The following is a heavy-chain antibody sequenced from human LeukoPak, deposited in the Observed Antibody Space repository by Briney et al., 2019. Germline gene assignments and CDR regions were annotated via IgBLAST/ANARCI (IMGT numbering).Heavy chain of an antibody. V-gene: IGHV1-69*06. CDR2: LIPIFGTA. CDR1: GGTFSSYT. D-gene: IGHD3-10*01. Sequence: SVKVSCKPSGGTFSSYTISWVRQAPGQGLEWMGGLIPIFGTANYAQKFQGRVTITADKSTSTAYMELSSLRSDDTAVYYCATTTMVRGVIVGWFDPWGQGTLVTVSS. CDR3: ATTTMVRGVIVGWFDP. J-gene: IGHJ5*02.